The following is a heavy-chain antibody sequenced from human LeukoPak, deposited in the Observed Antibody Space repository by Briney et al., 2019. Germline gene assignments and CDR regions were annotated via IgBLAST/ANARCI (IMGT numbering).Heavy chain of an antibody. V-gene: IGHV1-18*01. CDR2: ISAYNGNT. CDR1: GYTFTIYG. J-gene: IGHJ4*02. D-gene: IGHD3-10*01. Sequence: ASVKVSCKASGYTFTIYGISWVRQAPGQGLEWMGWISAYNGNTNYAQKLQGRVTMTTDTSTSKAYMELRSLRSDETDVYYCARDRPSSPYYYGSGSYYPHLDDYWGQGTLVTVSS. CDR3: ARDRPSSPYYYGSGSYYPHLDDY.